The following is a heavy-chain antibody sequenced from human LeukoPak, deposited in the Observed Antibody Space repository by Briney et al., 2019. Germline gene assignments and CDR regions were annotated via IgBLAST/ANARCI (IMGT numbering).Heavy chain of an antibody. CDR2: IYSGGST. CDR1: GFTVSSNY. D-gene: IGHD3-22*01. V-gene: IGHV3-66*01. J-gene: IGHJ4*02. Sequence: GGSLRLSCAASGFTVSSNYMSWVRQAPGKGLEWVSVIYSGGSTYYADSVKGRFTISRDNSKNTLYLQMNSLRAEDKAVYYCARDRDDSSGYSHDYWGQGTLVTVSS. CDR3: ARDRDDSSGYSHDY.